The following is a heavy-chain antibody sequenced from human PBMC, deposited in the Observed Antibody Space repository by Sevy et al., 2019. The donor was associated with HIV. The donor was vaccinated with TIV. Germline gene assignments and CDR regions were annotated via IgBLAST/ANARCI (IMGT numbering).Heavy chain of an antibody. CDR2: MSAYNGNT. D-gene: IGHD6-6*01. V-gene: IGHV1-18*01. CDR1: GYTFTSYG. Sequence: ASVKVSCKASGYTFTSYGISWVRQAPGQGLEWMGWMSAYNGNTNYAQKLQGRVTMTTDTSTSTAYMELRSLRSDDTAVYYCARDDEYSSSTGVYYYYYGMDVWGQGTTVTVSS. CDR3: ARDDEYSSSTGVYYYYYGMDV. J-gene: IGHJ6*02.